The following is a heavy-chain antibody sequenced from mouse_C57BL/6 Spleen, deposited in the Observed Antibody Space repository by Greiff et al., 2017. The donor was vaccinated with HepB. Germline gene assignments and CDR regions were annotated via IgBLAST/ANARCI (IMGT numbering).Heavy chain of an antibody. CDR2: IDPENGDT. Sequence: VQLQQSGAELVRPGASVKLSCTASGFNIKDDYMHWVKQRPEQGLEWIGWIDPENGDTEYASKFQGKATITADTSSNTAYLQLSSLTSEDTAVYYCTTHYGSSPLDYWGQGTTLTVSS. V-gene: IGHV14-4*01. CDR1: GFNIKDDY. CDR3: TTHYGSSPLDY. D-gene: IGHD1-1*01. J-gene: IGHJ2*01.